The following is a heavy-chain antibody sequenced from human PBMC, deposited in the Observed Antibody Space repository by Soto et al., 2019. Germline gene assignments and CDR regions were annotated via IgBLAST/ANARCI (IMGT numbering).Heavy chain of an antibody. Sequence: GGSLRLSCAASGFTFSSYSMNWVRQAPGQGLEWVSSISSSSSYIYNADSVKGRFTLSRDNAKNSLYLQMNSLRAEDTAVYYCARGQLSYQLPMGYYYYYGMDVWGQGTTVTVSS. CDR1: GFTFSSYS. J-gene: IGHJ6*02. V-gene: IGHV3-21*01. CDR2: ISSSSSYI. D-gene: IGHD2-2*01. CDR3: ARGQLSYQLPMGYYYYYGMDV.